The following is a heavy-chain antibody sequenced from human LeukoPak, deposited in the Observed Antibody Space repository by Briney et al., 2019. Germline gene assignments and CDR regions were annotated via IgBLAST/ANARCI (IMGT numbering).Heavy chain of an antibody. Sequence: GGSLRLSCAGSGFTFGGYGMHWFRQTPGKGLEWVAVIAYDGSRAFYADSEKGRFTISRDNSKNTMSVQMDDLRAEDTAVYYCTRYNNDHFDYWGQGTLVTVSS. V-gene: IGHV3-33*01. CDR1: GFTFGGYG. CDR3: TRYNNDHFDY. CDR2: IAYDGSRA. D-gene: IGHD1-14*01. J-gene: IGHJ4*02.